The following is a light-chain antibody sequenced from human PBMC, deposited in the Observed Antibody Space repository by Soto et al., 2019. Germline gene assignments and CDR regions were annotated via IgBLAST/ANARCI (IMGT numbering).Light chain of an antibody. CDR1: QSVFYSSNNKNY. J-gene: IGKJ3*01. V-gene: IGKV4-1*01. CDR3: QQYFTTPWT. CDR2: WAS. Sequence: DIVMTQSPDSLAVSLGERATINCTSSQSVFYSSNNKNYLAWYQQKPEQPPTLLIYWASTRESGVPDRFSGSGSGADFTLTVGSLQAEDVAVYYCQQYFTTPWTFGPGTKVDIK.